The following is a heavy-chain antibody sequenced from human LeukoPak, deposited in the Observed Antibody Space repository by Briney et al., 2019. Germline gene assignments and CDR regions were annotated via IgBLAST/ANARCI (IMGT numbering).Heavy chain of an antibody. Sequence: GGSLRLSCEASGLTFSTFAMSWVRQAPGKGPEWVSVISASDAATYYSDSAKGRFTVSRDNSKNTLYLQMNDVRTEDTALYYCTKDRDGSGFLVGDWFDPWGQGTLVTVSS. CDR1: GLTFSTFA. J-gene: IGHJ5*02. CDR2: ISASDAAT. D-gene: IGHD5-12*01. V-gene: IGHV3-23*01. CDR3: TKDRDGSGFLVGDWFDP.